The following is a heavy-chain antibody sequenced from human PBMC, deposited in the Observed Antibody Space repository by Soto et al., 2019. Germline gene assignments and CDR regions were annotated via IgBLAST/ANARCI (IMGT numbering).Heavy chain of an antibody. CDR1: GYTFTSYG. J-gene: IGHJ3*01. CDR2: ISAYNGNT. Sequence: ASVKVSCKDSGYTFTSYGISWVRQAPGQGLEWMGWISAYNGNTNYAQKLQGRVTMTTDTSTSTAYMELRSLRSDDTAVYYCASPLAVAGVFDVWGQGTMVTVSS. V-gene: IGHV1-18*04. CDR3: ASPLAVAGVFDV. D-gene: IGHD6-19*01.